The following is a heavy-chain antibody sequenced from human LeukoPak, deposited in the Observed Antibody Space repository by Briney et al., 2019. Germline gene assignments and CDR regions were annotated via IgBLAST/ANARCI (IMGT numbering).Heavy chain of an antibody. CDR3: ARGGYSYDDY. D-gene: IGHD5-18*01. V-gene: IGHV3-9*01. CDR2: ISWNSGSI. CDR1: GFTFDDYA. Sequence: PGGSLRLSCAASGFTFDDYAMHWVRQAPGKGLEWVSGISWNSGSIGYADSVKGRFTISRDNAKNSLYLQMNSLRAEDTAVYYCARGGYSYDDYWGQGTLVTVSS. J-gene: IGHJ4*02.